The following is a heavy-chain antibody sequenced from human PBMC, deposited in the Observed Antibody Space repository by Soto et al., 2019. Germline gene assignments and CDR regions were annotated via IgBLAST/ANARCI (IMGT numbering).Heavy chain of an antibody. J-gene: IGHJ6*02. CDR1: GDSVSSSSC. D-gene: IGHD2-2*01. CDR2: IYHSGTF. V-gene: IGHV4-4*02. Sequence: TLSLTCAVSGDSVSSSSCWSWVRQAPGKGLEWIGEIYHSGTFNYNPSLASRVSVSVVKSRHQLSLNLKSVTAADTAAYYCVRSVPAATWQYSGMDVWGQGTTVTVSS. CDR3: VRSVPAATWQYSGMDV.